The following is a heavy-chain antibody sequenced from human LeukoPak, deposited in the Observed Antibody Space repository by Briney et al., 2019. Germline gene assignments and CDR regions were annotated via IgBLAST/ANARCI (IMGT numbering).Heavy chain of an antibody. CDR3: TRGRWSATTASYYLDF. J-gene: IGHJ4*02. CDR1: EYTFTEYA. D-gene: IGHD2-15*01. Sequence: ASVKVSCKASEYTFTEYAVNWVRQAPGQRLEWMGWINAGNGNTKYAQKFQGRLTITQDTSASTAYMELSSLTFEDTAVYYCTRGRWSATTASYYLDFWGQGTLVTVSS. CDR2: INAGNGNT. V-gene: IGHV1-3*01.